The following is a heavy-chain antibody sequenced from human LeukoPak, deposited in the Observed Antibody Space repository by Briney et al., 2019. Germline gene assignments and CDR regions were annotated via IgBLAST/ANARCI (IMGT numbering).Heavy chain of an antibody. J-gene: IGHJ4*02. Sequence: SETLSLTCTVSGGSISSYYWSWIRQPPGKGLEWIGYIYYSGSTYYNPSLKSRVTISVDTSKNQFSLKLSSVTAADTAVYYCASSSGRLIDYWGQGTLVTVSS. CDR3: ASSSGRLIDY. CDR2: IYYSGST. D-gene: IGHD3-10*01. CDR1: GGSISSYY. V-gene: IGHV4-59*01.